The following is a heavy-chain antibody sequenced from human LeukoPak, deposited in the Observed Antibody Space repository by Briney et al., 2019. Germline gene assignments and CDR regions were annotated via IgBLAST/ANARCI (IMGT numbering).Heavy chain of an antibody. V-gene: IGHV4-39*01. CDR3: AVLAATDSNDY. Sequence: SETLSLTCTVSGVSIRSSSSYWGWIRQPPGKGLEWIGSIYYSGNTYYNASLKSQVSISIDTSKNQFSLKLTSVTAADTAVYYCAVLAATDSNDYWGQGTLVTVSS. D-gene: IGHD6-13*01. CDR1: GVSIRSSSSY. J-gene: IGHJ4*02. CDR2: IYYSGNT.